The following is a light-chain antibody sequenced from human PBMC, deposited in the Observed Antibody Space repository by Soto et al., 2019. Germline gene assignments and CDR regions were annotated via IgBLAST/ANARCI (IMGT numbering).Light chain of an antibody. CDR3: QQYNNWPPIP. CDR1: QSVSIK. Sequence: EIVTTQSPATLSVSPGERATLSCRASQSVSIKLAWYQQKPGQAPRLLIYDTSTRATGIPARFSGSGSGTEFTLTISSLQSEDFAVYYCQQYNNWPPIPFGQGTRLEIK. CDR2: DTS. V-gene: IGKV3-15*01. J-gene: IGKJ5*01.